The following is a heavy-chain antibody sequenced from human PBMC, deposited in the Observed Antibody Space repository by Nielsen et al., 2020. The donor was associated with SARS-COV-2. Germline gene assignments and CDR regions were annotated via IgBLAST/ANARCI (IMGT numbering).Heavy chain of an antibody. CDR1: GDSVSSHDW. CDR3: ARGDLVVVPSPLLGLGPIFYYFCLDV. D-gene: IGHD2-2*02. V-gene: IGHV4-4*02. Sequence: SETLSLTCAVSGDSVSSHDWWTWVRQSPGKGLEWIGEVSHSGSTNYNQSLKSRVTLSMDKSKNQFSLRLTSVSAADTAVYFCARGDLVVVPSPLLGLGPIFYYFCLDVWGKETTVIVSS. CDR2: VSHSGST. J-gene: IGHJ6*03.